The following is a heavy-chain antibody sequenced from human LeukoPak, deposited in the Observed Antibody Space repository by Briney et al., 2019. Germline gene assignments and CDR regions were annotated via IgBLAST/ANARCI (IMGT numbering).Heavy chain of an antibody. V-gene: IGHV3-49*04. Sequence: GGSLRLSCAASGFTVGSNYMSWVRQAPGKGLEWVGFIRSKAYGGTAEYAASVKGRFTISRDDSKNIAYLQMNSLKTEDTAVYYCTRSHQPKNRSWLNVVVPAVGIDVWGQGTTVTVSS. J-gene: IGHJ6*02. CDR2: IRSKAYGGTA. D-gene: IGHD2-2*01. CDR1: GFTVGSNY. CDR3: TRSHQPKNRSWLNVVVPAVGIDV.